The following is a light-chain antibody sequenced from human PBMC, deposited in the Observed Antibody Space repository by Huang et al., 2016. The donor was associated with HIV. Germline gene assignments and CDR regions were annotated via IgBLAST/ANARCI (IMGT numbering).Light chain of an antibody. CDR3: QQYNNWPRAT. Sequence: EIVMTQSPATLSVSPGERVTLSCRASQSVGNNLAWYQQKLGQAPRLLVYVASTRSITIPRRFSGSGSVTDFTLAISSLQSDDFAVYFCQQYNNWPRATFGQGTKLEI. J-gene: IGKJ2*01. V-gene: IGKV3-15*01. CDR1: QSVGNN. CDR2: VAS.